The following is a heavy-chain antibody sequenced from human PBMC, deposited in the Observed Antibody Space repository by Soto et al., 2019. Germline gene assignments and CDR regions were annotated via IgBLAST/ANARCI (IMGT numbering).Heavy chain of an antibody. CDR2: INSDGSTT. J-gene: IGHJ4*02. CDR3: ARAAYYGSTNYYNS. V-gene: IGHV3-74*01. Sequence: VGSLRLSCAASGFTFSTYWMHWVRQAPGKGLVWVSRINSDGSTTGYADSVKGRFTISRDNAKNTVYLQMNSLRAVDTAVYYCARAAYYGSTNYYNSWGQGTLVTVSS. D-gene: IGHD3-10*01. CDR1: GFTFSTYW.